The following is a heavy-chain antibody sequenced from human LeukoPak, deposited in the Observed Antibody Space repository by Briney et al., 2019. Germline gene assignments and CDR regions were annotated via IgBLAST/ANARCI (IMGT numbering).Heavy chain of an antibody. V-gene: IGHV1-2*02. CDR2: INLNSGGT. Sequence: GASVKVSCKASGYTFTDYYLHWVRQAPGQGLEWMGWINLNSGGTICAQKFKGRVTMTRDTSISTAYMELSRLRSDDSALYYCARHIEAAVYYFDYWGQGALVTVSA. CDR1: GYTFTDYY. CDR3: ARHIEAAVYYFDY. D-gene: IGHD6-13*01. J-gene: IGHJ4*02.